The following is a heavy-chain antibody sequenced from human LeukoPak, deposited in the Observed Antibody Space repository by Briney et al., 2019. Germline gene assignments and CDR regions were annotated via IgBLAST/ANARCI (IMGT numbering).Heavy chain of an antibody. CDR2: INPNSGGT. V-gene: IGHV1-2*02. Sequence: ASLKLSCKTSESSYTGYYMRWVRHAPGQGLEWIGWINPNSGGTNYAQKFQGRVTMARDTSISTAYMELSRLRSDDTAVYYCARDPGIAARRKYFQHWGQGTLVTVSS. J-gene: IGHJ1*01. CDR3: ARDPGIAARRKYFQH. CDR1: ESSYTGYY. D-gene: IGHD6-6*01.